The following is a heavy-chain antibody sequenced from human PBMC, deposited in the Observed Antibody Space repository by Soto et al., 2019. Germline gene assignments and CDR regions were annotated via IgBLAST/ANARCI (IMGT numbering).Heavy chain of an antibody. Sequence: SETMSLTYTASGFYMNTFYWSWIRQNPRKGLQWIGYVYSSGSTKYNPSLKSRVTMSVDTSKNQFSLQLSSVTAADAAVYYSARELPYNWNDGPFDHCGQGILVTV. J-gene: IGHJ4*02. V-gene: IGHV4-59*01. CDR2: VYSSGST. D-gene: IGHD1-20*01. CDR1: GFYMNTFY. CDR3: ARELPYNWNDGPFDH.